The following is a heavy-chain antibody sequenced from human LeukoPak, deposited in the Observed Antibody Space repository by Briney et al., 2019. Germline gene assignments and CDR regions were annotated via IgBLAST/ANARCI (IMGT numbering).Heavy chain of an antibody. CDR3: ARDGQLGLGY. Sequence: PSETLSLTCTVSGGNISSSSYYWGWIRQPPGKGLEWIGSIYYSGSTYYNPSLKSRVTISVDTSKNQFSLKLSSVTAADTAVYYCARDGQLGLGYWGQGTLVTVSS. CDR1: GGNISSSSYY. V-gene: IGHV4-39*07. CDR2: IYYSGST. J-gene: IGHJ4*02. D-gene: IGHD6-6*01.